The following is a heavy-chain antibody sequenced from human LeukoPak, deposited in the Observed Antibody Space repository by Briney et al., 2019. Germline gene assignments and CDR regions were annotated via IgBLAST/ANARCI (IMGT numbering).Heavy chain of an antibody. Sequence: GGSLRLSCAASGFTFSSYWMHWVRQAPGKGLVWVSRINSDGSSTSYADSVKGRFTISRDNAKNTLYLQMNSLRAEDTAVYYCARSRRDGYNPDFDYWGQGTLVTVSS. D-gene: IGHD5-24*01. CDR2: INSDGSST. CDR1: GFTFSSYW. J-gene: IGHJ4*02. V-gene: IGHV3-74*01. CDR3: ARSRRDGYNPDFDY.